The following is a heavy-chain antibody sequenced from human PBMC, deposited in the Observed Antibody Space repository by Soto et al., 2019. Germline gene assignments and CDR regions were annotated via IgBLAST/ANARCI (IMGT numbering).Heavy chain of an antibody. Sequence: SETLSLTCTVSGGSVSSGSYYWSWIRQPPGKGLEWIGYIYYSGSTNYNPSLKSRVTISVDTSKNQFSLKLSSVTAADTAVYYCAREAGSGSYSDAFDIWGQGTMVTVSS. CDR2: IYYSGST. V-gene: IGHV4-61*01. CDR3: AREAGSGSYSDAFDI. CDR1: GGSVSSGSYY. J-gene: IGHJ3*02. D-gene: IGHD1-26*01.